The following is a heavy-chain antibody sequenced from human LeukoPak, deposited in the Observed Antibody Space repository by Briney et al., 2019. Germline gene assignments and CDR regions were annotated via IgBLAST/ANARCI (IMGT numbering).Heavy chain of an antibody. CDR2: IYYSGST. Sequence: SQTLSLTCTVSGGSISSGDYYWSWIRQPPGKGLEWIGYIYYSGSTYYNPSLKSRVTISVDTSKNQFSLKLSSVTAADTAVYYCARENSIGNNWFDPWGRGTLVTVSS. V-gene: IGHV4-30-4*08. D-gene: IGHD2/OR15-2a*01. J-gene: IGHJ5*02. CDR3: ARENSIGNNWFDP. CDR1: GGSISSGDYY.